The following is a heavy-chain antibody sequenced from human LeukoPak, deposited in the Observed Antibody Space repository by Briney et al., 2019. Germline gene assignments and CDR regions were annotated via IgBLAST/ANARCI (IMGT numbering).Heavy chain of an antibody. Sequence: PSETLSLTCTVSGGSISSYYWSWIRQPPGKGLEWIGYIYYSGSTNYNPSLKSRVTISVDTSKNQFSLKLSSVTAADTAVYYCARLTGAGWYFDLWGRGTLVTVSS. J-gene: IGHJ2*01. D-gene: IGHD7-27*01. CDR3: ARLTGAGWYFDL. CDR1: GGSISSYY. CDR2: IYYSGST. V-gene: IGHV4-59*08.